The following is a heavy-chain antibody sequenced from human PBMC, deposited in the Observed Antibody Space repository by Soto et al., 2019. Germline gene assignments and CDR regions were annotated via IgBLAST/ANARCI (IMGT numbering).Heavy chain of an antibody. CDR3: ARAPGSYFYYFDS. J-gene: IGHJ4*02. Sequence: QVQPVQSGAEVKKPGASVKVSCKASGYTFTNYLINWVRQAPGQGLEWMGRISDYNGNADYSQKLQDRVTMTTDTSTNTAYMELRSLTSDDTAVYYCARAPGSYFYYFDSWGQGTQVTVSS. D-gene: IGHD3-10*01. V-gene: IGHV1-18*01. CDR2: ISDYNGNA. CDR1: GYTFTNYL.